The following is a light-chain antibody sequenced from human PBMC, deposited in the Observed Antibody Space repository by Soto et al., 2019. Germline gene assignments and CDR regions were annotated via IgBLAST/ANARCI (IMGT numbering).Light chain of an antibody. Sequence: QSALTQPASASASPGPTITISSTGTSMDVGDYKYVSWYQQHTGKAPKLMIYEVSNRPPGVSECFSGSKSGTTASLTTSGLQAADEADYYCSSKRTAASLVFGTGTKVTVL. CDR2: EVS. CDR3: SSKRTAASLV. V-gene: IGLV2-14*01. CDR1: SMDVGDYKY. J-gene: IGLJ1*01.